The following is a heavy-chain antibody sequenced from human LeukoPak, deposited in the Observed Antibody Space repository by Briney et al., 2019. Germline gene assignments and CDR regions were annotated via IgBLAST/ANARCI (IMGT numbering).Heavy chain of an antibody. J-gene: IGHJ3*02. CDR3: AKDHSSGYPYAFDI. Sequence: GGTLRLSCAASGFTFSSYGMSWVRQAPGKGLEWVSTISGSGGSTYYADSVKGRFTISRDNSKNTLSLQMISLRAEDTALYYCAKDHSSGYPYAFDIWGQGTMVTVSS. D-gene: IGHD3-10*01. V-gene: IGHV3-23*01. CDR1: GFTFSSYG. CDR2: ISGSGGST.